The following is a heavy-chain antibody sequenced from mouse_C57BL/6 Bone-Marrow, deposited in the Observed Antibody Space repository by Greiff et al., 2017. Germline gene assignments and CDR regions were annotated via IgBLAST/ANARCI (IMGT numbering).Heavy chain of an antibody. CDR3: SPQGDYGSSYGY. V-gene: IGHV1-66*01. D-gene: IGHD1-1*01. J-gene: IGHJ2*01. CDR2: IYPGSGNT. Sequence: QVQLQQSGPELVKPGASVKISCKASGYSFTSYYIHWVKQRPGQGLEWIGCIYPGSGNTKYNEKFKGKATLTADTSSSTAYMQLRSLTSEDSAVYYCSPQGDYGSSYGYWGQGTTLTVSS. CDR1: GYSFTSYY.